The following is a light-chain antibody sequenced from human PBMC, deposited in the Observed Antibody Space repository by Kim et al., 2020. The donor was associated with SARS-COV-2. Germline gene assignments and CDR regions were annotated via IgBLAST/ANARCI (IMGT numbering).Light chain of an antibody. Sequence: YASVGDKLPITCRASQSITIWLAWYQQKPGKAPKLLIHDASTLESWVPSRFSGSGTGTDFPLTISSLQPDDFATYYCQQYNTYWTFGQGTKVEIK. CDR1: QSITIW. J-gene: IGKJ1*01. CDR2: DAS. CDR3: QQYNTYWT. V-gene: IGKV1-5*01.